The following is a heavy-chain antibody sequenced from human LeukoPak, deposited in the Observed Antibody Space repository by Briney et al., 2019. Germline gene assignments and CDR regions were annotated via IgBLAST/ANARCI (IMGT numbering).Heavy chain of an antibody. V-gene: IGHV4-59*01. Sequence: SETLSRTCTVSGGSISSYYWSWIRQPPGKGLEWIGYIYYSGSTNYNPSLKSRVTISVDTSKNQFSLKLSSVTAADTAVYYCAGTYYYDSSGYSYWGQGTLVTVSS. CDR2: IYYSGST. D-gene: IGHD3-22*01. CDR3: AGTYYYDSSGYSY. J-gene: IGHJ4*02. CDR1: GGSISSYY.